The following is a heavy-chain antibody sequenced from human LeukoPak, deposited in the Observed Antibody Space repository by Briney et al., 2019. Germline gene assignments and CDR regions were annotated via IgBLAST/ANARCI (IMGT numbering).Heavy chain of an antibody. D-gene: IGHD4-11*01. CDR2: INTDGSST. J-gene: IGHJ4*02. CDR1: GFTFSIYW. V-gene: IGHV3-74*01. CDR3: ARGDEYGNFVD. Sequence: PGGSLRLSCAASGFTFSIYWMHWVRQAPGKGLVWVSRINTDGSSTTYADSVKGRFTISRDNAKNTLYLQMNSLRAEDTAVYYCARGDEYGNFVDWGQGTLVTVSS.